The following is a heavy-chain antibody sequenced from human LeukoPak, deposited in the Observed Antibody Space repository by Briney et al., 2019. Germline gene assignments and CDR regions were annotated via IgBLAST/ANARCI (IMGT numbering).Heavy chain of an antibody. Sequence: GGSLRLSCAASGFTFSSYAMHWVRQAPGKGLEWVAVISYDGGNKYYADSVKGRFTISRDNSKNTLYLQMNSLRAEDTAVYYCATQLRFLEWLSHPPFYWGQGTLVTVSS. J-gene: IGHJ4*02. CDR3: ATQLRFLEWLSHPPFY. D-gene: IGHD3-3*01. CDR1: GFTFSSYA. CDR2: ISYDGGNK. V-gene: IGHV3-30*04.